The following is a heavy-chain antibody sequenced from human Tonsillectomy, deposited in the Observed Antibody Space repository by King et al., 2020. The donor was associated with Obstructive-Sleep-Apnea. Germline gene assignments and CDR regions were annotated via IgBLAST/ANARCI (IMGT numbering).Heavy chain of an antibody. J-gene: IGHJ5*02. Sequence: VQLVESGAEVKKPGASVKVSCKASGYTFTSYDINWVRQATGQGLEWMGWMNPNSGNTGYAQKFQGRVTMTRNTSISTAYMELSSLRSEDTAVYYCARGLTYDILTGYYPNWFDPWGQGTLVTVSS. CDR1: GYTFTSYD. D-gene: IGHD3-9*01. V-gene: IGHV1-8*01. CDR3: ARGLTYDILTGYYPNWFDP. CDR2: MNPNSGNT.